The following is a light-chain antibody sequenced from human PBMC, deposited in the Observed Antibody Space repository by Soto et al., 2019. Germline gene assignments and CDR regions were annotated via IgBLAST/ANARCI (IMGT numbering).Light chain of an antibody. CDR2: TAS. CDR3: QQTNGPFT. J-gene: IGKJ3*01. CDR1: RGISTW. V-gene: IGKV1-12*01. Sequence: DFQMTQSPSSVSASVGDSVTITCRASRGISTWLAWYQQKPGKAPELLIQTASSMQSGVPSRFSGSGSGTDFTLTISSLQPEDSAIYYCQQTNGPFTFGPGTKVEVK.